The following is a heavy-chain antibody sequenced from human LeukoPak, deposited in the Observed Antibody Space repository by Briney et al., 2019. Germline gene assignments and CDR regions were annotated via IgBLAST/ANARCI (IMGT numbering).Heavy chain of an antibody. CDR1: GYTFTGYY. CDR3: ARGATSAAATGRWFDP. V-gene: IGHV1-2*02. Sequence: ASVKVSCKASGYTFTGYYMHWVRQAPGQGLEWMGWINPNSGGTNYAQKFQGRVTMTRDTSISTAYMGLSRLRSDDTAVYYCARGATSAAATGRWFDPWGQGTLVTVSS. J-gene: IGHJ5*02. CDR2: INPNSGGT. D-gene: IGHD6-13*01.